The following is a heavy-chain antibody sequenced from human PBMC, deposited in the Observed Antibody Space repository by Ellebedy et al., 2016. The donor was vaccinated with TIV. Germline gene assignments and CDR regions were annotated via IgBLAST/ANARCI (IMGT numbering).Heavy chain of an antibody. J-gene: IGHJ4*02. V-gene: IGHV4-59*01. D-gene: IGHD5-12*01. CDR2: IYYSGST. CDR1: GGSISSYY. Sequence: MPSETLSLTCTVSGGSISSYYWSWIRQPPGKGLEWIGYIYYSGSTNYNPSLKSRVTISVDTSKNQFSLKLSSVTAADTAVYYCARENSGYDFIDYWGQGTLVTVSS. CDR3: ARENSGYDFIDY.